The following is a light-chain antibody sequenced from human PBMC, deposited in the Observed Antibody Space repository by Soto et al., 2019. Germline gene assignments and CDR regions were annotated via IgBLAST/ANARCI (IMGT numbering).Light chain of an antibody. J-gene: IGLJ2*01. Sequence: QSALTQPASVSGSPGQSITISCTGTSSDFGDYDYVSWYLQHPGKVPKLMIYEVSNRPSGVSNRFSGSKSGNTASLTISGLQAEDEADYYCSSFTISRNTVIFGGGTKLTVL. CDR2: EVS. V-gene: IGLV2-14*01. CDR3: SSFTISRNTVI. CDR1: SSDFGDYDY.